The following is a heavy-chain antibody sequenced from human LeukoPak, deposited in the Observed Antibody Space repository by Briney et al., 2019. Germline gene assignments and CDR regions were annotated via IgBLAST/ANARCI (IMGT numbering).Heavy chain of an antibody. Sequence: GGSLRLSCAASGFTFSSYAMSWVRQAPGKGLEWVSGIGGSGGTTTYYADSVKGRFTISRDNSKNTLYLQMNSLRADDTAVFYCARDADWGRYDCWGQGTLVTVSS. J-gene: IGHJ4*02. V-gene: IGHV3-23*01. CDR3: ARDADWGRYDC. D-gene: IGHD7-27*01. CDR1: GFTFSSYA. CDR2: IGGSGGTTT.